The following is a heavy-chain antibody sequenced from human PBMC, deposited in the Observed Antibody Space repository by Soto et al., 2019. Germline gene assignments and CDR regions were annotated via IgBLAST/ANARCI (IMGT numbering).Heavy chain of an antibody. D-gene: IGHD6-13*01. V-gene: IGHV3-72*01. CDR1: GFTFSDHY. J-gene: IGHJ3*02. Sequence: EVQLVESGGGLVQPGGSLRLSCAASGFTFSDHYMDWVRQAPGKGLEWVGRIRNKANSYTTESAASVKGRFTISRDDSKNSLFLQMNSLKIEDTALYFCARSGGDSSTWSDDAFDIWGQGTMVTVSS. CDR3: ARSGGDSSTWSDDAFDI. CDR2: IRNKANSYTT.